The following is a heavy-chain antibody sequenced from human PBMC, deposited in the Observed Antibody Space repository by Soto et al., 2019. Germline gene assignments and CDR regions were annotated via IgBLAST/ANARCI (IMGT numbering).Heavy chain of an antibody. CDR1: GFTFSSYG. Sequence: PGGSLRLSCAASGFTFSSYGFHWVRQAPGKGLEWVALIWYDGSNKYYADSVKGRFTISRDNSKNTLYLQMNSLRAEDTAVYSCARDGYSSGSNYYYYYGMDVWGQGTTVTVSS. V-gene: IGHV3-33*01. CDR2: IWYDGSNK. J-gene: IGHJ6*02. D-gene: IGHD5-18*01. CDR3: ARDGYSSGSNYYYYYGMDV.